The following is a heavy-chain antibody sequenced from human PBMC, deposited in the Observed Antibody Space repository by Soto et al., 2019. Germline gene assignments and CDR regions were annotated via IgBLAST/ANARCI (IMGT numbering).Heavy chain of an antibody. D-gene: IGHD3-22*01. V-gene: IGHV3-23*01. Sequence: EVQLLESGGGLVQPGGSLRLSCAASGFTFSKYAMSWVRQAPGKGLEWVAAISGSGSTIYYADSVKGRFTISRDNAKNSLYLQMNSLRAEDTAVYYCARVPPRGWLLPHWGQGTLVTVSS. CDR1: GFTFSKYA. CDR3: ARVPPRGWLLPH. CDR2: ISGSGSTI. J-gene: IGHJ4*02.